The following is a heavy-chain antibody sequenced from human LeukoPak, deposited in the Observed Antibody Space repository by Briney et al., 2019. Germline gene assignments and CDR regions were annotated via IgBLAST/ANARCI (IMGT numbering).Heavy chain of an antibody. Sequence: GGSLRLSCAASGFTFSSYGMHWVRQAPGKGLEWVAVIWYDGSKKYYGDSVKGRFTMSRDNSKNTVYLQMNSLRAEDTAIYYCARGGYRAMAYFDYWGQGTLVTVSS. CDR1: GFTFSSYG. J-gene: IGHJ4*02. CDR2: IWYDGSKK. CDR3: ARGGYRAMAYFDY. V-gene: IGHV3-33*01. D-gene: IGHD5-24*01.